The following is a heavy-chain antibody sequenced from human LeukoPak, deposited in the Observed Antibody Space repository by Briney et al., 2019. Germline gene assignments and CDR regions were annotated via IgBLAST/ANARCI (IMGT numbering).Heavy chain of an antibody. V-gene: IGHV4-61*02. J-gene: IGHJ4*02. D-gene: IGHD3-22*01. CDR1: VGPINSGSYY. Sequence: SQTLSLTCTVCVGPINSGSYYWSWIRQPAGKGLEWIGRLYTSGSTNYNPSLKSQVSMPVDTSKNQFSLKLSSVTAADTAVYYCARGRYYDSSGFFDYWGQGTLVTVSS. CDR3: ARGRYYDSSGFFDY. CDR2: LYTSGST.